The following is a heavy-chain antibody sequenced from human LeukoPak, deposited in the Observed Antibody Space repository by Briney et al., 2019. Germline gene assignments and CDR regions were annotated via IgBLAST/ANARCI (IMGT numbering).Heavy chain of an antibody. CDR2: ISAYNGNT. CDR3: ARVKQLWFPGDY. J-gene: IGHJ4*02. CDR1: GYTFNDYD. D-gene: IGHD5-18*01. Sequence: ASVKVSCKASGYTFNDYDITWVRQAPGQGLEWMGWISAYNGNTNYAQKLQGRVTLTTDTSTNTAYMELRSLRSDDTAIYYCARVKQLWFPGDYWGQGTLVTVSS. V-gene: IGHV1-18*01.